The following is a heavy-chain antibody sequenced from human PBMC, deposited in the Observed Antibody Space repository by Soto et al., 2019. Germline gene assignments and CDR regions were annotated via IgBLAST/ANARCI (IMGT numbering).Heavy chain of an antibody. J-gene: IGHJ4*02. CDR1: GFTFRTYG. CDR3: AREPEGIAAALDY. V-gene: IGHV3-21*01. Sequence: GSLRLSCAASGFTFRTYGMNWVRRAPGGGLEWVASISSSGSFIYYADSVKGRFTISRDDAEKSLYLQMNSLRAEDTALYYCAREPEGIAAALDYWGRGTLVTVSS. D-gene: IGHD6-13*01. CDR2: ISSSGSFI.